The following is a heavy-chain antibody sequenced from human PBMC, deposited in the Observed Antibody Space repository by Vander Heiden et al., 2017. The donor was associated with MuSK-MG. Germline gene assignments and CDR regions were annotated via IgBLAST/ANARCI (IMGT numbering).Heavy chain of an antibody. CDR1: GFTFDDYG. D-gene: IGHD3-22*01. J-gene: IGHJ3*02. Sequence: EVQLVESGGGVVRPGGSLRLSCAASGFTFDDYGMSWVRQAPGKGLEWVSGINWNGGSKGYADAGKGRFTISRDNAKNSLYLQMNSLRDEDTALYYCARSESRGYTDAFDIWGQGTMVTVSS. CDR3: ARSESRGYTDAFDI. V-gene: IGHV3-20*04. CDR2: INWNGGSK.